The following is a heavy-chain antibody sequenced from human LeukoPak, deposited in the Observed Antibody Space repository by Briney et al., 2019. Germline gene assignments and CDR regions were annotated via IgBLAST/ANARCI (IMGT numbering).Heavy chain of an antibody. J-gene: IGHJ4*02. Sequence: ASVKVTCKASGYTFTSNSISWVRQAPGQGLEWMGWISAYNGNTNYAQKFQGRVTMTADTSTSTAYMELRSLRSDDTAAYYCARTISLWYLDYWGQGTLVTVSS. V-gene: IGHV1-18*01. CDR1: GYTFTSNS. D-gene: IGHD2-21*01. CDR3: ARTISLWYLDY. CDR2: ISAYNGNT.